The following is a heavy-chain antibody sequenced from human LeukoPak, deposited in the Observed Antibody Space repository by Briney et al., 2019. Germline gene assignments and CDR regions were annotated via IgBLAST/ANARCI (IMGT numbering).Heavy chain of an antibody. D-gene: IGHD1-7*01. V-gene: IGHV3-30*18. CDR3: VKDLTPRTTNQDFDY. CDR1: GFTFNNYG. CDR2: ISYDGSNK. J-gene: IGHJ4*02. Sequence: GGSLRLSCAASGFTFNNYGMHWVRQAPGKGLEWVAVISYDGSNKYYADSVKGRFTISRDNSKNTLYLQMSSLRAEDTAVYYCVKDLTPRTTNQDFDYWGQGTLVTVSS.